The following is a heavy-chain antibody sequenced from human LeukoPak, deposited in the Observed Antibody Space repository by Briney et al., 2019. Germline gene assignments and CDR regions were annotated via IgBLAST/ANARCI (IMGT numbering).Heavy chain of an antibody. J-gene: IGHJ5*02. CDR2: FYYSGSF. V-gene: IGHV4-59*01. CDR3: ARWVDPGFSVWIDR. Sequence: PSETLSLTCTVSGGSISSTYSWGWIRQPPGKGLEWIGYFYYSGSFKYNPSLKSRVKISVDTSNNQLSLRLSSVTAADTAVYYCARWVDPGFSVWIDRWGQGTLVTVSS. D-gene: IGHD2-15*01. CDR1: GGSISSTYS.